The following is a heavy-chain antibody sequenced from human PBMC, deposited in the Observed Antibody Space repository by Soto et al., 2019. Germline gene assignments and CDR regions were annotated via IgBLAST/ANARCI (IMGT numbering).Heavy chain of an antibody. J-gene: IGHJ6*02. V-gene: IGHV1-69*13. CDR3: ARSTTYYDFWSGYWQRDNYYYYGMDV. D-gene: IGHD3-3*01. CDR1: GGTFSSYA. CDR2: IIPIFGTA. Sequence: PVKVSCKASGGTFSSYAISWVRQAPGQGLEWMGGIIPIFGTANYAQKFQGRATITADESTSTAYMELGSLRSEDTAVYYCARSTTYYDFWSGYWQRDNYYYYGMDVWGQGTTVTVSS.